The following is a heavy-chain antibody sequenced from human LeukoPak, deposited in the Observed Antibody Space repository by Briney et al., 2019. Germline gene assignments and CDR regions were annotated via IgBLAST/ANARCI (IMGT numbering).Heavy chain of an antibody. J-gene: IGHJ4*02. CDR1: GFTFSSYG. D-gene: IGHD2-2*01. CDR3: ARRYAQIFDY. V-gene: IGHV3-33*01. CDR2: IWYDGSNK. Sequence: GGSLRLPCAASGFTFSSYGMHWVRQAPGKGLEWVAVIWYDGSNKYYADSVKGRFTISRDNSKNTLYLQMNSLRAEDTAAYYCARRYAQIFDYWGQGTLVTVSS.